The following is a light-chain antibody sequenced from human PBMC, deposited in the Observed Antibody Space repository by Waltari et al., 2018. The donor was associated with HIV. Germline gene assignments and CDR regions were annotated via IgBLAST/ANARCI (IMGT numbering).Light chain of an antibody. CDR3: NSYTTSSTLHVV. CDR2: DVS. J-gene: IGLJ2*01. V-gene: IGLV2-14*03. Sequence: QSALTQPASVSGSPGQSITISCTGTSRDVGGYNYVSWYQHHPGKAPKLMIYDVSNRPSGVSNRLSGSKSGNTASLTISGLQAEDEADYYCNSYTTSSTLHVVFGGGTKLTVL. CDR1: SRDVGGYNY.